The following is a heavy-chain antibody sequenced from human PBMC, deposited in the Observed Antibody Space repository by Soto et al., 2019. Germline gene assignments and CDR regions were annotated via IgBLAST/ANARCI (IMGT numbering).Heavy chain of an antibody. Sequence: EVQLVESGGGLAQPGRSLRLSCAASGFRFADYAMHWVRLVPGKGLEWVSGISWNGGGIGYADSVKGRFTISRDNAKNSLFFQMNSLRPEDTAMYYCTKGSNYDFWSGYSWFDVWGQGTLVTASS. CDR3: TKGSNYDFWSGYSWFDV. J-gene: IGHJ5*02. D-gene: IGHD3-3*01. V-gene: IGHV3-9*01. CDR2: ISWNGGGI. CDR1: GFRFADYA.